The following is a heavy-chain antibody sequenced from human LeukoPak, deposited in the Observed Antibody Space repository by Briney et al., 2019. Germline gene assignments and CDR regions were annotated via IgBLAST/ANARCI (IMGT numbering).Heavy chain of an antibody. V-gene: IGHV1-69*06. J-gene: IGHJ4*02. Sequence: ASVKVSCKASGGTFSSYAISWVRQAPGQGLEWMGGIIPIFGTANYAQKFQGRVTMTEDTSTDTAYMELSSLRSEDTAVYYCARARQRLGELSALDNWGQGALVTVSS. CDR2: IIPIFGTA. CDR3: ARARQRLGELSALDN. CDR1: GGTFSSYA. D-gene: IGHD3-16*02.